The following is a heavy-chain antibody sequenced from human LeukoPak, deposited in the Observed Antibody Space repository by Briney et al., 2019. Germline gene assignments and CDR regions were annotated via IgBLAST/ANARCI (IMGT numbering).Heavy chain of an antibody. CDR3: ARGASSSSGGYYYYYMDV. Sequence: SETLSLTCTVSGGSISSYYWSWIWQPPGKGLEWIGYIYYSGSTNYNPSLKSRVTISVDTSKNQFSLKLSSVTAADTAVYYCARGASSSSGGYYYYYMDVWGKGTTVTVAS. D-gene: IGHD6-6*01. CDR1: GGSISSYY. V-gene: IGHV4-59*01. CDR2: IYYSGST. J-gene: IGHJ6*03.